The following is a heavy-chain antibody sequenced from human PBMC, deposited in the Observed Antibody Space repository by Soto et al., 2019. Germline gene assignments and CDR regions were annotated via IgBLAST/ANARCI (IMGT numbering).Heavy chain of an antibody. Sequence: QITLKESGPTLVKPTQTLTLTCTFSGFSLSTSGVGVGWIRQPPGKALEWLALIYWNDDKRYSPSLKSRLTITKDTSKNQVVLTMTNMDPVDTATYYCAHRLSRFSSNGYSIWFDPWGQGTLVTVSS. V-gene: IGHV2-5*01. CDR1: GFSLSTSGVG. CDR2: IYWNDDK. CDR3: AHRLSRFSSNGYSIWFDP. J-gene: IGHJ5*02. D-gene: IGHD3-22*01.